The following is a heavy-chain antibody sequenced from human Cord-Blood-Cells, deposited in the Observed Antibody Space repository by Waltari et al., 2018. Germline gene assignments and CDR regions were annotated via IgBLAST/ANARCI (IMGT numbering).Heavy chain of an antibody. D-gene: IGHD6-13*01. V-gene: IGHV4-31*03. CDR2: IYYSGST. J-gene: IGHJ3*02. Sequence: QLQLQASGPGLVKPSQTLSLTCTVSGGSISSGGYYWSWIRQHPGKGLEWIGYIYYSGSTYYNPSLKSRVTISVDTSKNQFSLKLSSVTAADTAVYYCARDGKYSSSWYAFDIWGQGTMVTVSS. CDR3: ARDGKYSSSWYAFDI. CDR1: GGSISSGGYY.